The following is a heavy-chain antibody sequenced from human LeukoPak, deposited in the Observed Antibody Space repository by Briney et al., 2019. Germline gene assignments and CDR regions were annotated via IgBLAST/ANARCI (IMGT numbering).Heavy chain of an antibody. V-gene: IGHV3-20*04. CDR1: GFTFDDYG. Sequence: GGSLRLSCAASGFTFDDYGMSWVRQAPGKGLEWVSGINWNGGSTGYADSVKGRFTISRDNAKNSPYLQMNSLRAEDTALYYCARVPYCGGDCYSNWFDPWGQGTLVTVSS. J-gene: IGHJ5*02. CDR3: ARVPYCGGDCYSNWFDP. D-gene: IGHD2-21*02. CDR2: INWNGGST.